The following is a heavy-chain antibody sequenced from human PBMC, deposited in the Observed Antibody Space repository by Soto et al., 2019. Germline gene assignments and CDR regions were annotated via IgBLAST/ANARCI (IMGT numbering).Heavy chain of an antibody. V-gene: IGHV3-48*03. CDR1: GFTFSSYE. D-gene: IGHD6-13*01. CDR3: ARGSRSSGYYYYGMDV. J-gene: IGHJ6*01. CDR2: ISSSGSTI. Sequence: GGSLRLSCAASGFTFSSYEMNWVRQAPGKGLEWVSYISSSGSTIYYADSVKGRFTISRDNAKNSLYLQMNSLRAEDTAVYYCARGSRSSGYYYYGMDVWGQGNTVTVSS.